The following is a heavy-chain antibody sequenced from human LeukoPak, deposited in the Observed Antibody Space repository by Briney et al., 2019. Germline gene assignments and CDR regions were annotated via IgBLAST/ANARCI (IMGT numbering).Heavy chain of an antibody. V-gene: IGHV4-59*11. CDR3: ARVVYSGYDFRGAMDV. CDR1: GGPISSHY. Sequence: SETLSLTCTVSGGPISSHYWSWIRQPPGKGLEWIGYIYYTGSTNHNPSLKSRVTISVDTSKNQFSLKLSSVTAADTAVYYCARVVYSGYDFRGAMDVWGKGTTVTVSS. J-gene: IGHJ6*03. D-gene: IGHD5-12*01. CDR2: IYYTGST.